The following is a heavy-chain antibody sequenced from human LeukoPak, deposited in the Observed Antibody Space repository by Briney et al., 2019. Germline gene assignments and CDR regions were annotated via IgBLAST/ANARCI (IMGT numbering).Heavy chain of an antibody. J-gene: IGHJ4*02. CDR3: ARSLGIAVAGIDY. D-gene: IGHD6-19*01. CDR1: GGSISSYY. Sequence: SETLSLTCTVSGGSISSYYWSWIRQPPGKGLEWIGYIYYSGSTNHNPSLKSRVTISVDTSKNQFSLKLSSVTAADTAVYYCARSLGIAVAGIDYWGQGTLVTVSS. CDR2: IYYSGST. V-gene: IGHV4-59*01.